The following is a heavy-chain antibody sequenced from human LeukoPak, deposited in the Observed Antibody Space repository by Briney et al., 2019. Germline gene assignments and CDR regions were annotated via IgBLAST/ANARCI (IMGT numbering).Heavy chain of an antibody. J-gene: IGHJ6*02. Sequence: SETLSLTCAVYGGSFSGYYWSWIRQPPGKGLEWIGEINHSGSTNYNPSLKSRVTISVDTSKNQFSLKLSSVTAADTAVYYCARGPIAAPWGGGMDVWGQGTTVTVSS. CDR2: INHSGST. CDR1: GGSFSGYY. V-gene: IGHV4-34*01. CDR3: ARGPIAAPWGGGMDV. D-gene: IGHD6-6*01.